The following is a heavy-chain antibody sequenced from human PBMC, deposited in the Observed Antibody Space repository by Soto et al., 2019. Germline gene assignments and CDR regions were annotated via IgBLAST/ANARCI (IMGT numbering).Heavy chain of an antibody. Sequence: QVQLVQSGAEVKKPGSSVKVSCKASGGTFSSYAISWVRQAPGQGLEWMGGIIPIFCTANYAQKFQGRVKITADKSMSEAYMELSSLRSEDMAVDYCATKSLPEFGESDYWGQGTLVSLSS. J-gene: IGHJ4*02. V-gene: IGHV1-69*06. CDR3: ATKSLPEFGESDY. CDR2: IIPIFCTA. CDR1: GGTFSSYA. D-gene: IGHD3-10*01.